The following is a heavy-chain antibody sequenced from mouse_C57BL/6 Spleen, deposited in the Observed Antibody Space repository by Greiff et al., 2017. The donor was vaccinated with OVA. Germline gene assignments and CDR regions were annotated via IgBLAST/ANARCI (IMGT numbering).Heavy chain of an antibody. CDR2: ISNLAYSI. CDR1: GFTFSDYG. J-gene: IGHJ3*01. D-gene: IGHD3-2*02. Sequence: EVRLVESGGGLVQPGGSLKLSCAASGFTFSDYGMAWVRQAPRKGPEWVAFISNLAYSIYYADTVTGRFTISRENAKNTLYLEMSSLRSEDTAMYYCARGDSSGYPWSAYWGQGTLVTVSA. CDR3: ARGDSSGYPWSAY. V-gene: IGHV5-15*01.